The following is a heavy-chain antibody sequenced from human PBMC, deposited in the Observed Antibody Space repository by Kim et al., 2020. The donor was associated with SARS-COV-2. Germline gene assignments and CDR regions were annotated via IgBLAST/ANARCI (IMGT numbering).Heavy chain of an antibody. D-gene: IGHD2-15*01. CDR2: INHSGST. V-gene: IGHV4-34*01. CDR3: ARYRSLYCSGGSCYASRYYYGMDV. Sequence: SETLSLTCAVYGGSFSGYYWSWIRQPPGKGLEWIGEINHSGSTNYNPSLKSRVTISVDTSKNQFSLKLSSVTAADTAVYYCARYRSLYCSGGSCYASRYYYGMDVWGQGTTVTVSS. J-gene: IGHJ6*02. CDR1: GGSFSGYY.